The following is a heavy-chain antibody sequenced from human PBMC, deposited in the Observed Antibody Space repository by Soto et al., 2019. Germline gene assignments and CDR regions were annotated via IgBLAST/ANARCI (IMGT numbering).Heavy chain of an antibody. Sequence: QVQLVQSGAEVKKPGSSVKVSCKASAGSFSSYAISWVRQAPSQGLEWMGGIIPIFGTANYAQKFQGRVTITADESTSTEYMELSSLRSEDTAVCYCARVSASGSYYSDLPYDYYGMDVWGQGTTVTVSS. CDR1: AGSFSSYA. D-gene: IGHD3-10*01. J-gene: IGHJ6*02. V-gene: IGHV1-69*01. CDR3: ARVSASGSYYSDLPYDYYGMDV. CDR2: IIPIFGTA.